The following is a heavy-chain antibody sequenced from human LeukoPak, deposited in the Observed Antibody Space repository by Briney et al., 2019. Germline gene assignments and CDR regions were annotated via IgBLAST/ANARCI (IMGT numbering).Heavy chain of an antibody. CDR1: GFTFSSYA. D-gene: IGHD1-1*01. Sequence: GSLRLSCAASGFTFSSYAMSWVRQAPGKGLEWVSAISGSGGSTYYADSVKGRFTISRDNAKNTLYLQMNSLRAEDTAVYYCARDVGDWNDDDYWGQGTLVTVSS. J-gene: IGHJ4*02. CDR3: ARDVGDWNDDDY. CDR2: ISGSGGST. V-gene: IGHV3-23*01.